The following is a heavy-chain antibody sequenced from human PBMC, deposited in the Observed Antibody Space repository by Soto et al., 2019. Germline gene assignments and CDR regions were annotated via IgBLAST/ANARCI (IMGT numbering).Heavy chain of an antibody. V-gene: IGHV1-2*02. Sequence: ASVKVSCKASGGTFSSYAISWVRQAPGQGLEWMGWINPNSGGTNYAQKFQGRVTMTRDTSISTAYMELSRLRSDDTAVYYCASGGDYKNYFDYWGQGTLVTVSS. CDR3: ASGGDYKNYFDY. J-gene: IGHJ4*02. D-gene: IGHD2-21*02. CDR1: GGTFSSYA. CDR2: INPNSGGT.